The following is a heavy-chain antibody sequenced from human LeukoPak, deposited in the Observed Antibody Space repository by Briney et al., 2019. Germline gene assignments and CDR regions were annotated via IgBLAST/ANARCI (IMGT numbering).Heavy chain of an antibody. CDR3: AREAQYCSGGSCYGGYFQH. CDR2: INHSEAT. CDR1: GGSFSGYY. J-gene: IGHJ1*01. D-gene: IGHD2-15*01. Sequence: SETLSPTCAVYGGSFSGYYWSWLRQSPGKGLKWIGEINHSEATDYNPSFKSRVTISVDPSKNQFSLKLSSVTAADTAVYYCAREAQYCSGGSCYGGYFQHGGQGTLVTVSS. V-gene: IGHV4-34*01.